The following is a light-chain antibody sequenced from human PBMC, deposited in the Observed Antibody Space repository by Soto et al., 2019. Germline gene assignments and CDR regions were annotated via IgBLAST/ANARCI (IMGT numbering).Light chain of an antibody. CDR1: QSVSSN. V-gene: IGKV3-15*01. CDR2: GAS. J-gene: IGKJ1*01. Sequence: EIVMTQSPATLSVSPGERATLSCRASQSVSSNLAWYQQKPGQAPRLLIYGASTRATGIPARFSGSGSGTEFTLTISSLQSEDFAVYYCQQYNNLETFGQGTKGDIK. CDR3: QQYNNLET.